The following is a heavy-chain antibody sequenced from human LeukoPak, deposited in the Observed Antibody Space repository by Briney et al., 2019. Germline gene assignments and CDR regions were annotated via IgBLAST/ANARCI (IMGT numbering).Heavy chain of an antibody. J-gene: IGHJ6*02. CDR3: ARWTSSSWYTYYYYYGMDV. Sequence: SQTLSLTCAVYGGSFSRYYWRWIRQPPGKGQEWMREINHRGSTNYNPSLKSRVTIAVYTSKNQFSLKLSSVTAEDTAVYYCARWTSSSWYTYYYYYGMDVWGQGTTVTVSS. CDR1: GGSFSRYY. V-gene: IGHV4-34*01. CDR2: INHRGST. D-gene: IGHD6-13*01.